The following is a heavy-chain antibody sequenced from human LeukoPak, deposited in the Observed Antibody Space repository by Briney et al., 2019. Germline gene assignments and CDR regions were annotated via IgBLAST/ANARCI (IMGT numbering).Heavy chain of an antibody. V-gene: IGHV4-38-2*02. D-gene: IGHD3-10*01. Sequence: SETLSLTCTVSGYSISSGYYWGWIRQPPGKGLEWIGSIYHSGSTYYNPSLKSRVTISVDTSKNQFSLKLSSVTAADTAVYYCARDLYYYGSGGIDCWGQGTLVTVSS. CDR3: ARDLYYYGSGGIDC. CDR1: GYSISSGYY. CDR2: IYHSGST. J-gene: IGHJ4*02.